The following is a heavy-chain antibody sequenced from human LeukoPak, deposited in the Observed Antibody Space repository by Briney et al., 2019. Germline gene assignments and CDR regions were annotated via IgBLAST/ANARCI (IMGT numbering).Heavy chain of an antibody. D-gene: IGHD3-10*01. V-gene: IGHV4-59*08. J-gene: IGHJ5*02. CDR3: AKLGSGTNNWFDP. CDR2: VYYSGST. Sequence: SETLSLTCTVSGGSISNYYWTWIRQPPGKGLEWIGYVYYSGSTNYNPSLKSRVTISVDTSKNQFSLKLSSVNAADTAVYYCAKLGSGTNNWFDPWGQGTLVTVSS. CDR1: GGSISNYY.